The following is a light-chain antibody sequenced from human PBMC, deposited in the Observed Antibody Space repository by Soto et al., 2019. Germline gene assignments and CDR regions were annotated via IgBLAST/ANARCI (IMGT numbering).Light chain of an antibody. CDR2: GAS. V-gene: IGKV3-20*01. J-gene: IGKJ5*01. CDR3: QQDGSSPIT. Sequence: ENVLTLSPGTLSLYPGERATLSCRASQSVSSSYLAWYQQKPGQAPRLLIYGASSRATGIPDRFSGSGSGTDFTLTISRLEPEDFAVYYCQQDGSSPITFGQGTRLETK. CDR1: QSVSSSY.